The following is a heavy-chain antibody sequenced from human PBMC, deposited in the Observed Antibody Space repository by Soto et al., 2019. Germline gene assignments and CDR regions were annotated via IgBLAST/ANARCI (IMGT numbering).Heavy chain of an antibody. D-gene: IGHD1-1*01. CDR1: GGSISTAHS. CDR2: IYNSGSA. Sequence: WETLSLTCAVSGGSISTAHSWSWVRQTPGKGLEWIAEIYNSGSANYNPSLKSRVTISVDKSKNQFSLKLISVTAADTAIYFCARAVALPGLFYFDYWGQGTLVTVSS. CDR3: ARAVALPGLFYFDY. V-gene: IGHV4-4*02. J-gene: IGHJ4*02.